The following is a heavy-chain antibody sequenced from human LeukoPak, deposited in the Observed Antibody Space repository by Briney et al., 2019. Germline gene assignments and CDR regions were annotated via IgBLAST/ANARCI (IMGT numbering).Heavy chain of an antibody. Sequence: PSETLSLTCTVSGGSISSYYWSWIRQPPGKGLEWIGYIYYSGSTNYNPSLKSRVTISVDTSKNQFSLKLSSVTAADTAVYYCARAVATIEIWFDPWGQGTLVTVSS. CDR1: GGSISSYY. CDR3: ARAVATIEIWFDP. D-gene: IGHD1-26*01. J-gene: IGHJ5*02. V-gene: IGHV4-59*01. CDR2: IYYSGST.